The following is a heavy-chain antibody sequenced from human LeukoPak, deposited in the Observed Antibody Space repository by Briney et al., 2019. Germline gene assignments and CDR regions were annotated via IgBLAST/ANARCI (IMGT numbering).Heavy chain of an antibody. J-gene: IGHJ4*02. CDR3: AKVQGRSWDYYFDY. Sequence: QSGGSLRLSCAASGFTFSSYAMHWVRQAPGKGLEWVAVISYDGSNKYYADSVKGRFTISRDNSKNTLYLQMNSLRAEDTAVYYCAKVQGRSWDYYFDYWGQGTLVTVSS. CDR1: GFTFSSYA. CDR2: ISYDGSNK. V-gene: IGHV3-30*04. D-gene: IGHD1-26*01.